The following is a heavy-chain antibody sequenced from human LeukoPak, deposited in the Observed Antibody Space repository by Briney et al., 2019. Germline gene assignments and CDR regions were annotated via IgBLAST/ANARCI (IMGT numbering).Heavy chain of an antibody. V-gene: IGHV4-39*01. CDR3: ARRYYYDSRREYYFDY. D-gene: IGHD3-22*01. Sequence: SETLSLTCTVSGGSISSSSYYWGWIRQPPGKGLEWIGSIYYSGSTYYNPSLKSRVTISVDTSKNQFSLKLSPVTAADTAVYYCARRYYYDSRREYYFDYWGQGTLVTVSS. CDR2: IYYSGST. J-gene: IGHJ4*02. CDR1: GGSISSSSYY.